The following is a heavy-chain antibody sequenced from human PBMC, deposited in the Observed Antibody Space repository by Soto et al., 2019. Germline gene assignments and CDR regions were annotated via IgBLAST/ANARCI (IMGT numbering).Heavy chain of an antibody. CDR2: INPSGGST. Sequence: ASVKVSCKASGYTFTSYYVHWVRQAPGQGLEWMGIINPSGGSTSYAQKIQGRDTMTRDTSTSTVYMELRSLRSEDTAMYYCTRGRQDLVLRVTATGGFATWGKEALVTVSA. V-gene: IGHV1-46*01. CDR3: TRGRQDLVLRVTATGGFAT. J-gene: IGHJ5*02. D-gene: IGHD2-8*01. CDR1: GYTFTSYY.